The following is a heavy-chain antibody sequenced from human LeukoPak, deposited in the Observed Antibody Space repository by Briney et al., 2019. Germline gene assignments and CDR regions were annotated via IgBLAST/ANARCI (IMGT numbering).Heavy chain of an antibody. Sequence: SETLSLTCTVSGGSISSYYWSWIRQPPGKGLEWLGYIYYSGSTNYNPSLKSRVTISVDTSKNQFSLKLSSVTAADTAVYYCARGSVTGTTDPFDYWGQGTLVTVSS. D-gene: IGHD1-20*01. J-gene: IGHJ4*02. CDR1: GGSISSYY. V-gene: IGHV4-59*01. CDR3: ARGSVTGTTDPFDY. CDR2: IYYSGST.